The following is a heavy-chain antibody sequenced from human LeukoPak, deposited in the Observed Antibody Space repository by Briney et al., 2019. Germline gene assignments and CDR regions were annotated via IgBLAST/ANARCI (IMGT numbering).Heavy chain of an antibody. CDR1: GFTFSSYG. CDR2: IWYDGSNK. CDR3: ARGGYYLYGMDV. Sequence: GRSLRLSCAASGFTFSSYGMHWVRQAPGKGLEWVAVIWYDGSNKYYADSVKGRFTIPRDNSKNTLYLQMNSLRAEDTAVYYCARGGYYLYGMDVWGQGTTVTVSS. J-gene: IGHJ6*02. D-gene: IGHD3-10*01. V-gene: IGHV3-33*01.